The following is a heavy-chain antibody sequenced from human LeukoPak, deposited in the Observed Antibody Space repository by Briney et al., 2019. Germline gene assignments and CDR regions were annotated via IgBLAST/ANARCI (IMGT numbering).Heavy chain of an antibody. CDR2: ISSSSSTI. D-gene: IGHD2-2*01. CDR1: GFTFGSYS. J-gene: IGHJ6*03. Sequence: TGGSLRLSCAASGFTFGSYSMNWVRQAPGKGLEWVSYISSSSSTIYYADSVKGRFTISRDNAKNSLYLQMNSLRAEDTAVYYCARVPYCSSTSCYFYYYYYMDVWGKGTTVTVSS. CDR3: ARVPYCSSTSCYFYYYYYMDV. V-gene: IGHV3-48*04.